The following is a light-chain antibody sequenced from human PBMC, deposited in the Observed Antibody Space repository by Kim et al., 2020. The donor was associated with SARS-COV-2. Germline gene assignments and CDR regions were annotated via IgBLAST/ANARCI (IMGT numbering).Light chain of an antibody. J-gene: IGLJ2*01. Sequence: SSELTQDPAVSVALGQTVRITCRGDSLRSYYATWYQQKPGQAPVLVVYGKNNRPSGIPDRFSGSSPGNTASLTITGAQAEDEADYYCKSRGTSGNVVFGGGTKLTV. V-gene: IGLV3-19*01. CDR3: KSRGTSGNVV. CDR1: SLRSYY. CDR2: GKN.